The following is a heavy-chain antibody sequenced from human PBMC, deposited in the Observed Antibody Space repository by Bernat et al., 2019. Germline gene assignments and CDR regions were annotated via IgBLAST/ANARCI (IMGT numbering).Heavy chain of an antibody. CDR3: ARWTRGGTTNTKFDP. CDR2: IYYSGST. Sequence: QAQLQESGPGLVKPSKTLSLTCTVAGGSISSACYYWGWIRPHQGKGLAWSGSIYYSGSTYYNPSLKSRVTISVDTSMNQFSLKLSSVMAADTAVYYCARWTRGGTTNTKFDPWGQGTLVTVSS. D-gene: IGHD1-1*01. J-gene: IGHJ5*02. CDR1: GGSISSACYY. V-gene: IGHV4-31*03.